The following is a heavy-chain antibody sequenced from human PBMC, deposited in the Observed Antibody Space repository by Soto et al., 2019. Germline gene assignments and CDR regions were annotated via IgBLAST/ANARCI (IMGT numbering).Heavy chain of an antibody. V-gene: IGHV3-30*18. CDR2: ISDDGSNK. Sequence: QVQLVESGGGVVQPGRSLRLSCAASGFTFSSYGMHWVRQAPGKGLEWVAVISDDGSNKYYADSVKGRFSISRDNSKNTVYLQMNSLRTEDTAVYYCAKGPSLRMNTFGGVIAHFDYWGQGTLVTVSS. J-gene: IGHJ4*02. CDR3: AKGPSLRMNTFGGVIAHFDY. CDR1: GFTFSSYG. D-gene: IGHD3-16*02.